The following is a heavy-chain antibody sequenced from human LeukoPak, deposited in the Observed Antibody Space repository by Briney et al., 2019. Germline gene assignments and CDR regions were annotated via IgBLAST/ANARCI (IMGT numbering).Heavy chain of an antibody. V-gene: IGHV3-11*04. D-gene: IGHD2-2*01. Sequence: RPGGSLRPSCAASGFTFSDYYMSWLRQAPGKGLEWVSYISSDSSTIYYADSVKGRFTISRDNAKKSLYLQINSLRTEDTAVYYCANTEYQRLGTDYWGQGTLVTVSS. J-gene: IGHJ4*02. CDR1: GFTFSDYY. CDR3: ANTEYQRLGTDY. CDR2: ISSDSSTI.